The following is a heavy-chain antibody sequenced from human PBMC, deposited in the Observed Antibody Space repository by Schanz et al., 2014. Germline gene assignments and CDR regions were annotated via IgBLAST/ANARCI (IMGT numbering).Heavy chain of an antibody. Sequence: EVQLVESGGGLIQPGGSLRLSCAVSGFTVSSNYMSWVRQAPGKGLEWVSTVYMSAASTRYADSVKGRFIISRDSSKKSLFLQMNSLRPEDTALYFCARDEGRDGYNLAFDVWGRGTLVTVSS. CDR2: VYMSAAST. D-gene: IGHD5-12*01. CDR3: ARDEGRDGYNLAFDV. V-gene: IGHV3-53*01. J-gene: IGHJ3*01. CDR1: GFTVSSNY.